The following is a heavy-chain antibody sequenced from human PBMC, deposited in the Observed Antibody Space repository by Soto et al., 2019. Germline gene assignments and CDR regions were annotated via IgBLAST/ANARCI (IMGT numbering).Heavy chain of an antibody. CDR2: IYHSGST. CDR1: GGSISNSNW. CDR3: ARVGHNSGYFDFDY. J-gene: IGHJ4*02. V-gene: IGHV4-4*02. D-gene: IGHD5-18*01. Sequence: KSSETLSLTCAVSGGSISNSNWWSWVRQPPGKGLEWIGNIYHSGSTNYNPSLKSRVTISIDKSNNQFSLKLSSVTAADTSVYYCARVGHNSGYFDFDYWGQGTLVTVSS.